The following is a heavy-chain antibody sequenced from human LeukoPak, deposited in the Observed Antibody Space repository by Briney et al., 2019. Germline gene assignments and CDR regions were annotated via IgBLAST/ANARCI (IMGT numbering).Heavy chain of an antibody. CDR1: GFTFSNYG. CDR3: ATAGTGSYPR. V-gene: IGHV3-30*03. Sequence: PGRSLRLSCAVSGFTFSNYGMVWARQAPGKGLEWVALISKDGSKKHYADSVKGRFTVFRDNSKNTLYLQMDSLSAEDTAVYYCATAGTGSYPRWGQGTLVTVSS. D-gene: IGHD1-1*01. J-gene: IGHJ4*02. CDR2: ISKDGSKK.